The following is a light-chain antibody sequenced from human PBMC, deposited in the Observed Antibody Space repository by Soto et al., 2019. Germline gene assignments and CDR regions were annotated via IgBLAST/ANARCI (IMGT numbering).Light chain of an antibody. CDR2: DAF. CDR3: QQYGSTPPGT. V-gene: IGKV3-20*01. CDR1: QSVSSTY. Sequence: EIVLTQSPGTLSLSPGERATLSCRASQSVSSTYLAWYQQKPGQAPRLLIYDAFNRATGIPDRFSGSGSGTDFTLTISRLEPEDFAGYYCQQYGSTPPGTFGQGTKVEIK. J-gene: IGKJ1*01.